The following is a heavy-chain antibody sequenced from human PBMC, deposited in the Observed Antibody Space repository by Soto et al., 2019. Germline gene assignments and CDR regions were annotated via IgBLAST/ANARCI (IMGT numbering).Heavy chain of an antibody. D-gene: IGHD3-22*01. V-gene: IGHV1-69*13. CDR2: IIPIFGTA. CDR3: ARDQASYYYDGSGFPFDP. CDR1: GGTFSSYA. Sequence: ASVKVSCKASGGTFSSYAISWVRQAPGQGLEWMGGIIPIFGTANYAQKFQGRVTITADESTSTAYMELSSLRSEDTAVYYCARDQASYYYDGSGFPFDPWGQGTLVTVSS. J-gene: IGHJ5*02.